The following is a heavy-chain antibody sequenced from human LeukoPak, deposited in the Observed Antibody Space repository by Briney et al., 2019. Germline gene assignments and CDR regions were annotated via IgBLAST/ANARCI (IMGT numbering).Heavy chain of an antibody. CDR1: GYSLSSGYY. CDR2: IYHSGNT. V-gene: IGHV4-38-2*01. J-gene: IGHJ6*03. CDR3: ARRAQVPAHFMDV. Sequence: SETLSLTCAVSGYSLSSGYYWGWIRQPPAKGLEWIGNIYHSGNTYYNPSLKSRVTISLDTSKNQFSLKLSSATAPDPAVHYCARRAQVPAHFMDVWGKGTTVTVSS. D-gene: IGHD2-2*01.